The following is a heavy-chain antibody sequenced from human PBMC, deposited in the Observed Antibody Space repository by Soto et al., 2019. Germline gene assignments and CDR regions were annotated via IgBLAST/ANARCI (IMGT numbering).Heavy chain of an antibody. Sequence: GESLKISSTGSGYSFSSYWVAWVRQMPGKGLEWMGSSYPGDSDTKYRPSFRGQVTISADKSIRTAYLQWSSLKASDTAMYHCERRVAMATTDAFDIWGQGTMVTVPS. D-gene: IGHD5-12*01. V-gene: IGHV5-51*01. CDR1: GYSFSSYW. CDR3: ERRVAMATTDAFDI. CDR2: SYPGDSDT. J-gene: IGHJ3*02.